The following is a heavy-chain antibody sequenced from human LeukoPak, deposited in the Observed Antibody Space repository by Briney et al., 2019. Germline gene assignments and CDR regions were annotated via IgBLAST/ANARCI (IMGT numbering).Heavy chain of an antibody. Sequence: PSETLSLTCTVSGYSISSGYYWGWIRQPPGKGLEWIGSIYYSGSAYYNPSLKSRVTISVDTSKNQFSLKLSSVTAADTAVYYCARVPLKSYYDNSAQTHYYYYMDVWGKGTKVTVSS. V-gene: IGHV4-38-2*02. J-gene: IGHJ6*03. CDR1: GYSISSGYY. D-gene: IGHD3-22*01. CDR2: IYYSGSA. CDR3: ARVPLKSYYDNSAQTHYYYYMDV.